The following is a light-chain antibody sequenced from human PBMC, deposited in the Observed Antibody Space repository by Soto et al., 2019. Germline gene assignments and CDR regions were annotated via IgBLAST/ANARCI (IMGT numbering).Light chain of an antibody. V-gene: IGKV3-15*01. CDR3: QQYNNWPPWT. CDR1: QSVSSN. CDR2: GVS. J-gene: IGKJ1*01. Sequence: EVVMTQSPATLSVSPGERATLSCRASQSVSSNLAWYQQKAGQPPRLLISGVSTRATGIPARFSGSGSGTEFTLTISSLQSEDFAVYYCQQYNNWPPWTFGQGTKVEIK.